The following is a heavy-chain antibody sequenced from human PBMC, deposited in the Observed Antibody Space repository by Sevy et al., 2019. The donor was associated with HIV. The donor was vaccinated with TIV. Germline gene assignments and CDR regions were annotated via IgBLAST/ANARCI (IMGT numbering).Heavy chain of an antibody. J-gene: IGHJ5*02. Sequence: SETLSLTCTVSGGSISSCNYYWHWIRQPPEKGLEWIGYISYTGNTYYNPSLKGPVTISVDTSNNQFSLRLTSVTAAATAVYYCARDATAYTSSSVWFDPWGQGTLVTVSS. V-gene: IGHV4-30-4*01. CDR1: GGSISSCNYY. CDR3: ARDATAYTSSSVWFDP. D-gene: IGHD6-6*01. CDR2: ISYTGNT.